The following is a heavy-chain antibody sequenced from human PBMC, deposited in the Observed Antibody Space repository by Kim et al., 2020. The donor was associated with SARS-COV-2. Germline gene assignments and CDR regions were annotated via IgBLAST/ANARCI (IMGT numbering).Heavy chain of an antibody. D-gene: IGHD3-16*01. V-gene: IGHV3-48*02. CDR3: VRDRMGGAFDI. CDR2: ITKSSNTI. Sequence: GGSLRLSCATSGFSFSAYDMNWVRQAPGKGLEWLSFITKSSNTIYYADSVKGRFTISRDNAKNSLYLQMNSLIDEETAVYYCVRDRMGGAFDIWGQGTMVTVSS. J-gene: IGHJ3*02. CDR1: GFSFSAYD.